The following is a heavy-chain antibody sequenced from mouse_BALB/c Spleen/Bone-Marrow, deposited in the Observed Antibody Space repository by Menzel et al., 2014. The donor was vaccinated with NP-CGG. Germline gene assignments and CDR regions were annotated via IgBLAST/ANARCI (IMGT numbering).Heavy chain of an antibody. Sequence: DVHLVESGGGLVKPGGSLKLSCAASGFTFSNYAMSWVRQTPEKRLEWVAIISSGGSYTSYPDSVKGRFTVYRDNAKTILYLQMSSLRSEDTAMYYCARQDGFDYWGQGTTLTVSS. V-gene: IGHV5-9-3*01. CDR3: ARQDGFDY. CDR1: GFTFSNYA. CDR2: ISSGGSYT. D-gene: IGHD2-3*01. J-gene: IGHJ2*01.